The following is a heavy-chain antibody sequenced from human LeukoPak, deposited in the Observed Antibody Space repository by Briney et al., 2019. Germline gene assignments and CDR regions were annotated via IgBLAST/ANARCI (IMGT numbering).Heavy chain of an antibody. V-gene: IGHV1-69*05. CDR1: GGTFSSYA. Sequence: SVKVSCKASGGTFSSYAISWVRQAPGQGLEWMGGIIPIFGTANYAQKFQGIVTITTDESTSTAYMELSSLRSEDTAVYYCASGFLGIVGYCSSTSCFRHPFDYWGQGTLVTVSS. J-gene: IGHJ4*02. CDR2: IIPIFGTA. D-gene: IGHD2-2*01. CDR3: ASGFLGIVGYCSSTSCFRHPFDY.